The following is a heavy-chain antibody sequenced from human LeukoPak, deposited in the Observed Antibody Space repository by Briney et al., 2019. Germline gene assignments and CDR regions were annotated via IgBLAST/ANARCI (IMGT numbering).Heavy chain of an antibody. J-gene: IGHJ4*02. V-gene: IGHV3-9*01. CDR3: AKGDYGVLDY. D-gene: IGHD4-17*01. CDR2: ISWNSGSI. CDR1: GFTFDDYD. Sequence: GRSLRLSCAASGFTFDDYDMHWVRQAPGKGLEWVSGISWNSGSIGYADSVKGRFTISRDNAKNSLYLQMNSLRAEDTALYYCAKGDYGVLDYWGQGTLVTVSS.